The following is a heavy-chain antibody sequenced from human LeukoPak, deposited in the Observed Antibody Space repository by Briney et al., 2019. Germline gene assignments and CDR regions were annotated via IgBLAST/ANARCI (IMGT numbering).Heavy chain of an antibody. V-gene: IGHV3-21*01. J-gene: IGHJ5*02. Sequence: GGSLRLSCDASGFTFNYYNMNWVRQAPGKGLEWVSSITGSSARPSYSDSIKGRFTISRDNAKNSLYLQMSSLRVDDTAIYYCAREGRYGTGVAYLRPLDLWGQGALVTVSS. CDR1: GFTFNYYN. D-gene: IGHD2-8*02. CDR2: ITGSSARP. CDR3: AREGRYGTGVAYLRPLDL.